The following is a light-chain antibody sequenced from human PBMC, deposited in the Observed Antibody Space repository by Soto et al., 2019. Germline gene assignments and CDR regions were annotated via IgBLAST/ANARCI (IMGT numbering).Light chain of an antibody. CDR2: DAS. Sequence: EIVLTQSPATLSLSPGERATFSCRASQSVSSYLAWYQQKPGQAPRLLIYDASNRATGIPARFSGSGSGTDFTLTISSLEPEDFAVYYCQQRRSWPRAFGQGTKVDIK. CDR3: QQRRSWPRA. CDR1: QSVSSY. V-gene: IGKV3-11*01. J-gene: IGKJ1*01.